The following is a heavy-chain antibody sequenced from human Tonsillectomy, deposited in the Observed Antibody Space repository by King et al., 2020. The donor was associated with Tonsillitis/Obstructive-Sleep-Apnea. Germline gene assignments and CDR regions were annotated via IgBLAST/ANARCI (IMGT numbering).Heavy chain of an antibody. CDR1: GYTFTRYY. CDR2: INPSDGIT. CDR3: ARDAKDDRYCDY. Sequence: QLVQSGAEVKKPGASVRVSCKAYGYTFTRYYIHWVRQAPGQGLEWMGIINPSDGITTYAQKFQGRVTMTRDTSTSTVNMELSSLRSEDTAMYYCARDAKDDRYCDYWGQGTLVTVSS. V-gene: IGHV1-46*01. D-gene: IGHD4/OR15-4a*01. J-gene: IGHJ4*02.